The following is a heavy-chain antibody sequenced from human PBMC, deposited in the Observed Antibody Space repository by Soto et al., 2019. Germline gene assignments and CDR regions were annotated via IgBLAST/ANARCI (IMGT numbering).Heavy chain of an antibody. CDR2: ISWDGGST. D-gene: IGHD1-26*01. V-gene: IGHV3-43*01. Sequence: EVQLVESGGVVVQPGGSLRLSCAASGFTFDDYTMHWVRQAPGKGLEWVSLISWDGGSTYYADSVKGRFTISRDNSKNSLYMQMNSLRTEDTALYYCAKDQVGAASYWGQGTLVTVSS. J-gene: IGHJ4*02. CDR1: GFTFDDYT. CDR3: AKDQVGAASY.